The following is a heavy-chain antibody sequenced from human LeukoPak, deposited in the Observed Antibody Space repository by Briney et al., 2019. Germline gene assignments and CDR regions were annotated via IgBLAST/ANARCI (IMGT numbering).Heavy chain of an antibody. J-gene: IGHJ3*02. V-gene: IGHV4-38-2*01. CDR1: GYSISSGYY. CDR2: IYHSGST. D-gene: IGHD6-19*01. Sequence: LETLSLTCAVSGYSISSGYYWGWIRQPPGKGLEWIGSIYHSGSTYYNPSLKSRVTISVDTSKNQFSLKLSSVTAADTAAYYCASFSSLDSSGWYNAFDIWGQGTMVTVSS. CDR3: ASFSSLDSSGWYNAFDI.